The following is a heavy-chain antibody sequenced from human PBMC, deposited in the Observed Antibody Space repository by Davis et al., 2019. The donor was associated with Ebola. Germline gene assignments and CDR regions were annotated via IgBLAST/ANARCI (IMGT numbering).Heavy chain of an antibody. CDR3: ANFYCSGGSCYSWFDP. J-gene: IGHJ5*02. V-gene: IGHV1-18*04. CDR2: ISAYNGNT. Sequence: AASVKVSCKASGYTFTTYGINWVRQAPGQGLEWMGWISAYNGNTNYAQKLQGRVTMTTDTSTSTAYMELRSLRSDDTAVYYCANFYCSGGSCYSWFDPWGQGTLVTVSS. D-gene: IGHD2-15*01. CDR1: GYTFTTYG.